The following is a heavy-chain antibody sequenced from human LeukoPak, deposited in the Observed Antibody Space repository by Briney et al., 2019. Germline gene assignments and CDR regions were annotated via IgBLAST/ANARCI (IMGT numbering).Heavy chain of an antibody. D-gene: IGHD5-18*01. V-gene: IGHV4-59*08. J-gene: IGHJ6*02. CDR2: IYYTGRT. CDR3: ASAEDPAMVTDV. CDR1: GGSISRDY. Sequence: PSETLSLTCTVSGGSISRDYWSWIRQPPGKGLEWIGYIYYTGRTDYNPSLKSRVTISVDTSKKQFSLKVSSVTAADTAVYYCASAEDPAMVTDVWGQGTTVTVSS.